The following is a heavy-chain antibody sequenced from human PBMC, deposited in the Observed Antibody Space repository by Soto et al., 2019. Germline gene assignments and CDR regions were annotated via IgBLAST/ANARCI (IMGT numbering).Heavy chain of an antibody. J-gene: IGHJ4*02. CDR2: INPSGGST. Sequence: EASVKVSCTASGYTFTVYYMHWVRQAPGQGLEWMGIINPSGGSTSYAQKFQGRVTMTRDTSTSTVYMELSSLRSEDTAVYYCAILVVVITSSDFDYWGQGTLVTVSS. D-gene: IGHD3-22*01. CDR1: GYTFTVYY. CDR3: AILVVVITSSDFDY. V-gene: IGHV1-46*01.